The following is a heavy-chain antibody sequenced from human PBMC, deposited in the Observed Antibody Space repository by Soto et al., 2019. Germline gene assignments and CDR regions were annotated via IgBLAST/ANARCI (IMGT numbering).Heavy chain of an antibody. D-gene: IGHD1-26*01. CDR1: GGSFSGYY. V-gene: IGHV4-34*01. CDR3: ARGERRLKHYAFDI. Sequence: QVQLQQWGAGLLKPAETLSFTCAVYGGSFSGYYWSWIRQTPGKGLEWIGEIIHSGSTNYNPSLKSRVTISADRSKNQLSLKLSSVTAADTAVYYCARGERRLKHYAFDIWGQGTMVTVSS. J-gene: IGHJ3*02. CDR2: IIHSGST.